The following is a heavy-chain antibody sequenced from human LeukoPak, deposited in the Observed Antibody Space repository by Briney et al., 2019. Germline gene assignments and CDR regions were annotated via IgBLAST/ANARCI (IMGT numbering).Heavy chain of an antibody. V-gene: IGHV3-9*01. CDR3: AKSTSWRDAFDI. CDR1: GFTFDDYA. Sequence: GGSLRLSCAASGFTFDDYAMHWVRQAPGKGLAWVSGISWNSGSIGYADSVKGRFTISRDNAKNSLYLQMNSLRAEDTALYYCAKSTSWRDAFDIWGQGTMVTVSS. D-gene: IGHD2-2*01. J-gene: IGHJ3*02. CDR2: ISWNSGSI.